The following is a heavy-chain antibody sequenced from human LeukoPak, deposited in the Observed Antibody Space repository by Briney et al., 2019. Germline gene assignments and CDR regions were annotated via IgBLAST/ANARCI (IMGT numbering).Heavy chain of an antibody. Sequence: SETLSLTCTVSGGSISSSSYYWGWIRQPPGKGLEWIGSIYYSGSTYYNPSLKSRVTISVDTSKNQFSLKLSSVTAADTAVYYCAIGPNYPSPSPFDYWGQGTLVTVSS. V-gene: IGHV4-39*01. CDR3: AIGPNYPSPSPFDY. CDR1: GGSISSSSYY. CDR2: IYYSGST. J-gene: IGHJ4*02. D-gene: IGHD5-24*01.